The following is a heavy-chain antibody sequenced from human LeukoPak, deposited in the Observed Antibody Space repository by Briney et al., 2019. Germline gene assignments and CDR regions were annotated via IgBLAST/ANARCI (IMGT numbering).Heavy chain of an antibody. CDR2: IGGRDSRI. D-gene: IGHD2-2*01. J-gene: IGHJ4*02. V-gene: IGHV3-23*01. Sequence: GGSLRLSCEASGFTFSSHDMIWVRQAPGKGLEWVSDIGGRDSRINYADSVKGRSTISRDNSKNTVYLQMNSLRVEDTAIYYCARDAHYCSSSACQFDYWSQVTLVTVSS. CDR1: GFTFSSHD. CDR3: ARDAHYCSSSACQFDY.